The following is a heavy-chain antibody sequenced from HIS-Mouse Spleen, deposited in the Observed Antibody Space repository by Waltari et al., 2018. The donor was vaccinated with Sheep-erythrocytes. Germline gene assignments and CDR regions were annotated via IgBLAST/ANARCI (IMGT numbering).Heavy chain of an antibody. CDR3: ASGVIPYGSGSYFLDY. CDR1: GYTFTGYY. D-gene: IGHD3-10*01. Sequence: QVQLVQSGAEVKKPGASVKVSCKASGYTFTGYYMHRVRQAPGQGLEWMGWINPNSGGTNYAQKFQGRVTMTRDTSISTAYMELSRLRSDDTAVYYCASGVIPYGSGSYFLDYWGQGTLVTVSS. V-gene: IGHV1-2*02. J-gene: IGHJ4*02. CDR2: INPNSGGT.